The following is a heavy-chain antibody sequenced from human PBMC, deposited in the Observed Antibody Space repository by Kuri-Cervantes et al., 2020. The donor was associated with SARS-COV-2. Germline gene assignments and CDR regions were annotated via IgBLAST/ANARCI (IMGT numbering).Heavy chain of an antibody. Sequence: GESLKISCAASGFTFSSYAMRWVRQAPGKRLEWVAAISCSGGSTYYADSVKGRFTISRDNSKNTLYLQMNSLRAEDTAVYYCAVIQNSGSYSTRSYYFDYWGQGTLVTVSS. CDR3: AVIQNSGSYSTRSYYFDY. V-gene: IGHV3-23*01. CDR1: GFTFSSYA. CDR2: ISCSGGST. D-gene: IGHD1-26*01. J-gene: IGHJ4*02.